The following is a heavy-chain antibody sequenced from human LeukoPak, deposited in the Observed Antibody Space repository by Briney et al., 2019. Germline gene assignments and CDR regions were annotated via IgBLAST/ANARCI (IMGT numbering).Heavy chain of an antibody. V-gene: IGHV1-18*01. Sequence: GASVKVSCKASGYTFTSYGISWVRQAPGQGLEWMGWISAYNGNTNYAQKLQGRVTMTTDTSTSTAYMELRSLRSDDTAVYYCARDAADIVVVPALQHHYFDYWGQGTLVTVSS. J-gene: IGHJ4*02. CDR3: ARDAADIVVVPALQHHYFDY. CDR2: ISAYNGNT. CDR1: GYTFTSYG. D-gene: IGHD2-2*01.